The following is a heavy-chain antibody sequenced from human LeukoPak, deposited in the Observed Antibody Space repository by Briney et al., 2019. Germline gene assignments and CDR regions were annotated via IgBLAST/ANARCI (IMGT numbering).Heavy chain of an antibody. CDR3: AKDQGVRGYSGYDYYYYYYGMDV. Sequence: GGSLRLSCAASGFTFSSYAMSWVRQAPGKGLEWVSAISGSGGSTYYADSVKGRFTISRDNSKNTLYLQMNSLRAEDTAVYYCAKDQGVRGYSGYDYYYYYYGMDVWGQGTTVTVSS. CDR2: ISGSGGST. D-gene: IGHD5-12*01. CDR1: GFTFSSYA. V-gene: IGHV3-23*01. J-gene: IGHJ6*02.